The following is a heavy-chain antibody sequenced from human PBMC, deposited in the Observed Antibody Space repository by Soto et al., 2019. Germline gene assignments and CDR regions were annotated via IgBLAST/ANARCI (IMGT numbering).Heavy chain of an antibody. CDR3: ARVQIVVVVGGTPADY. J-gene: IGHJ4*02. CDR1: GYIFSTHG. Sequence: QVQLEQSGAKVKKSGASVKVSCKASGYIFSTHGINWVRQAPGQGLEWMGWINPYNGKTNYAQKFQGRVTMTTETSRKTAYMELRSLRSDDTAVYYCARVQIVVVVGGTPADYWGQGTLVTVSS. V-gene: IGHV1-18*01. D-gene: IGHD2-15*01. CDR2: INPYNGKT.